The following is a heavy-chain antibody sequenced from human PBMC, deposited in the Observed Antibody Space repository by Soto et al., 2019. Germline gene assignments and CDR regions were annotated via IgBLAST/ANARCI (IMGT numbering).Heavy chain of an antibody. V-gene: IGHV3-30*04. CDR3: ARTYHYDSSDYYGPRDYYYGMDV. CDR1: GFTFKSYA. J-gene: IGHJ6*02. CDR2: VSHDGSIK. Sequence: LRLSCAASGFTFKSYAMHWVRQAPGKGLEWVAVVSHDGSIKYYTDSVKGRFTVSRDNSKNTLYLQMNSLRGEETAVYYCARTYHYDSSDYYGPRDYYYGMDVWGQGTTVTVS. D-gene: IGHD3-22*01.